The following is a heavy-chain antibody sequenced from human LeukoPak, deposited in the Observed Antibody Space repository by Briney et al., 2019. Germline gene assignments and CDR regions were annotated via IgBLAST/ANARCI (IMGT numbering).Heavy chain of an antibody. Sequence: SETLSLTCTVSGGSISSYYWSWIRQPPGKGLEWIGYIYYSGSTNYNPSLTSRVTISVDTSKNQFSLKLSSVTAADTAVFYCGGVQYYYDSSGYYYNNWFDPWGPGTLVTVSS. V-gene: IGHV4-59*01. CDR3: GGVQYYYDSSGYYYNNWFDP. J-gene: IGHJ5*02. CDR2: IYYSGST. D-gene: IGHD3-22*01. CDR1: GGSISSYY.